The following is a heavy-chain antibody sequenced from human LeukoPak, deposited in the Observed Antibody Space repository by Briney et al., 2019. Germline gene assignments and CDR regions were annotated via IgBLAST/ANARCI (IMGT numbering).Heavy chain of an antibody. CDR3: AREEAYDSSSWYYFDY. CDR2: INPDSGGT. J-gene: IGHJ4*02. CDR1: GYTITGYY. Sequence: ASVKVSCKASGYTITGYYMHWVRQAPGQGLEWMGRINPDSGGTNYAQKLQGRVTMTTDTSTSTAYMELRSLRSDDTAVYYCAREEAYDSSSWYYFDYWGQGTLVTVSS. V-gene: IGHV1-2*06. D-gene: IGHD6-13*01.